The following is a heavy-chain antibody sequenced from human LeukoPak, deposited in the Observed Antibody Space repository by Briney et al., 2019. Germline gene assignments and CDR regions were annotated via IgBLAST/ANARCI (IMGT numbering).Heavy chain of an antibody. J-gene: IGHJ4*02. CDR2: ISWDGGIT. Sequence: GGSLRLSCAASGFTFHHYSMHWVRQPPGEGLEWVSLISWDGGITYYADSVRGRFTISRDNSKNSLSLEMNSLRTEDTALYYCAKDSNTGGYSFGSWGQGTLVTVTS. CDR3: AKDSNTGGYSFGS. CDR1: GFTFHHYS. V-gene: IGHV3-43*01. D-gene: IGHD5-12*01.